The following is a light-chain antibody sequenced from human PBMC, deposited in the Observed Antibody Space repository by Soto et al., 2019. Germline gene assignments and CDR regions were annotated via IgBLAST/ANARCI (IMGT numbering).Light chain of an antibody. CDR1: QSVSSSY. V-gene: IGKV3-20*01. J-gene: IGKJ1*01. CDR3: QQYGVSPRT. CDR2: GAS. Sequence: EIVLTQSPDTLSLSPGERATLSCRASQSVSSSYLAWYQRRPGQAPRLLIYGASSRATGIPDRFSGSGSGTDFSLTISRLEPEDFAVYYCQQYGVSPRTFGQGTKVDIK.